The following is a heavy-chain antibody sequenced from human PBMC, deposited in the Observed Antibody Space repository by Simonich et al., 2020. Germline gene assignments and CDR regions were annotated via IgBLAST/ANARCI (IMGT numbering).Heavy chain of an antibody. J-gene: IGHJ6*03. CDR3: ARDGLGTAYYYYMDV. CDR2: IKQDGSEK. D-gene: IGHD7-27*01. CDR1: GFTFSSYW. V-gene: IGHV3-7*01. Sequence: EVQLVEVGGGLVQPGGSLRLSCAASGFTFSSYWMSWVRQAPGKGLEWVANIKQDGSEKYYVDSVKGRFTISRDNAKTSLYLQMNSLRAEDTAVYYCARDGLGTAYYYYMDVWGKGTTVTVSS.